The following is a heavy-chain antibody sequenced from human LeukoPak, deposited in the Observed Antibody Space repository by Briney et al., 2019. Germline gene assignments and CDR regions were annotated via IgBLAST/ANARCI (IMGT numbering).Heavy chain of an antibody. CDR1: GFTFSDYY. J-gene: IGHJ4*02. CDR3: ARDDYGSGSWNDY. V-gene: IGHV3-20*04. Sequence: PGGSLRLSCAASGFTFSDYYMSWIRQAPGKGLEWVSGILWSGGSTGYADSVKGRFTISRDNAKNSLYLQMNSLRAEDTAFYYCARDDYGSGSWNDYWGQGTLVTVSS. D-gene: IGHD3-10*01. CDR2: ILWSGGST.